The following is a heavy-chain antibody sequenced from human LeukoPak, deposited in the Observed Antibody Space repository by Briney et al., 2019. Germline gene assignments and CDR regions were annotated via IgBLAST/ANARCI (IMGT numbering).Heavy chain of an antibody. D-gene: IGHD2-15*01. CDR1: GGSIITNSFY. Sequence: SETLSLTCSVSGGSIITNSFYWAWLRQTPGKGLEWIGSFFYSGNTYYNPSLKSRVTISVDTSKNQFSLKLNSVTAADTAVYYCARDPGAYCSGGDCYSGAFDLWGQGTMVTVSS. V-gene: IGHV4-39*07. CDR3: ARDPGAYCSGGDCYSGAFDL. CDR2: FFYSGNT. J-gene: IGHJ3*01.